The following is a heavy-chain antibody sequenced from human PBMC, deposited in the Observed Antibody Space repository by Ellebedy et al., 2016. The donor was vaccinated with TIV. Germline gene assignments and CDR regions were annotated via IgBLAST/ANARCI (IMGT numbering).Heavy chain of an antibody. CDR2: IYYSGST. CDR3: ARGGTVTSGTPVPEY. V-gene: IGHV4-59*08. CDR1: GGSISNYY. J-gene: IGHJ4*02. Sequence: MPSETLSLTCTVSGGSISNYYWNWIRQPPGKGLERIGDIYYSGSTNYDPSLKSRVTISVDVPKTQFSLKLNSVTAADTAVYYCARGGTVTSGTPVPEYWGQGTLVTVSS. D-gene: IGHD4-17*01.